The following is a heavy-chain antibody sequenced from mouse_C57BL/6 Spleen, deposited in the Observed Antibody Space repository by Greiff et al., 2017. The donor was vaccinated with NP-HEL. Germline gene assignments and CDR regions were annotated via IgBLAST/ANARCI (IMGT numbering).Heavy chain of an antibody. D-gene: IGHD1-1*01. J-gene: IGHJ4*01. CDR1: GYSFTDSN. V-gene: IGHV1-39*01. Sequence: VQLQQSGPELVKPGASVKISCKASGYSFTDSNMNWVKQSNGKGLEWIGVINPNYGTTSYNPKFKGKATLTVDQSSSTAYMQLNSLTSEDSAVYCCSRYYYGSSYYAMDDWGQGTSVTVSS. CDR2: INPNYGTT. CDR3: SRYYYGSSYYAMDD.